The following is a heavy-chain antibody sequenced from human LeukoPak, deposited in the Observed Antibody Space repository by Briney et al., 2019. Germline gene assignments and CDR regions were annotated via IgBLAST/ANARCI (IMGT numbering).Heavy chain of an antibody. J-gene: IGHJ4*02. CDR3: AREHGYRYYDSSGYYYG. CDR2: IIPIFGTA. CDR1: GGTFSSYA. D-gene: IGHD3-22*01. V-gene: IGHV1-69*05. Sequence: SVKVSCKASGGTFSSYAISWVRQAPGQGLEWMGRIIPIFGTANYAQKFQGRVTITTDESTSTAYMELSSLRSEDTAVYYCAREHGYRYYDSSGYYYGWGQGTLVTVFS.